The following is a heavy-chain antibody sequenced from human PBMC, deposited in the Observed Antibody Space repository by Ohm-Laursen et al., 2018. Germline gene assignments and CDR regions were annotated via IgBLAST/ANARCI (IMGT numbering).Heavy chain of an antibody. D-gene: IGHD3-16*01. J-gene: IGHJ1*01. Sequence: SLRLSCSATGFIFSAYSMNWVRQAPGKGLEWVSLIYSGGDMFYADSVKGRFTISRDKSKNTLYLQMNSLRVEDTAMYFCARDVPGIVASRGGGWGQGTLVTVSS. CDR2: IYSGGDM. V-gene: IGHV3-53*01. CDR3: ARDVPGIVASRGGG. CDR1: GFIFSAYS.